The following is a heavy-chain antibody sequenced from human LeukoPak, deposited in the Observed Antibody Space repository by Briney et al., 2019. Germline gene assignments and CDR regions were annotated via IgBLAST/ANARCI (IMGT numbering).Heavy chain of an antibody. CDR3: ARDKGYSSGWFREFDY. CDR1: GGTFSSYA. CDR2: INPIFGTA. Sequence: SVKVSCKASGGTFSSYAISWVRQAPGQGLEWMGGINPIFGTANYAQKFQGRVTITTDESTSTAYMELSSLRSEDTAVYYCARDKGYSSGWFREFDYWGQGTLVTVSS. D-gene: IGHD6-19*01. J-gene: IGHJ4*02. V-gene: IGHV1-69*05.